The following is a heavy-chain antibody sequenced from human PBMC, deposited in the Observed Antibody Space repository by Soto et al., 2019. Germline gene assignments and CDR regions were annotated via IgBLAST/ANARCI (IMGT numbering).Heavy chain of an antibody. V-gene: IGHV1-18*01. D-gene: IGHD6-13*01. CDR1: GYTFTSYG. J-gene: IGHJ5*02. CDR2: ISAYNGNT. Sequence: ASVKFSCKASGYTFTSYGISWVRQAPGQGLEWMGWISAYNGNTNYAQKLQGRVTMTTDTSTSTAYMELRSLRSDDTAVYYCARDGAAAGRGWFDPWGQGTLVTVSS. CDR3: ARDGAAAGRGWFDP.